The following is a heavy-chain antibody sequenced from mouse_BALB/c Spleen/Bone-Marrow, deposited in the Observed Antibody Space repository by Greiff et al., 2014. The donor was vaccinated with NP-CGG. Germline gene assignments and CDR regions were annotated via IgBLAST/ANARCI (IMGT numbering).Heavy chain of an antibody. D-gene: IGHD1-2*01. J-gene: IGHJ2*01. CDR3: ASTAGTQYDYFAY. V-gene: IGHV1-67*01. CDR2: ISSYSGNT. CDR1: GYTFTGYA. Sequence: VQLQQSGPELVRPGVSVKISCKGFGYTFTGYAIHWVKQSHAKTLEWIGVISSYSGNTNYNQKFKGRATMTVDKSSSTAYMELARXTSEDSAIYYCASTAGTQYDYFAYWGQGTTLTVSS.